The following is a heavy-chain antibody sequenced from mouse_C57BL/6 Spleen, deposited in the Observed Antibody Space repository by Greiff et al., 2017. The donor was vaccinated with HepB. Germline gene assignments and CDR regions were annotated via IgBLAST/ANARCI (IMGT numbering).Heavy chain of an antibody. CDR1: GYTFTSYW. D-gene: IGHD2-4*01. V-gene: IGHV1-55*01. J-gene: IGHJ3*01. CDR2: IYPGSGST. Sequence: QVQLQQPGAELVKPGASVKMSCKASGYTFTSYWITWVKQRPGQGLEWIGDIYPGSGSTNYNEKFKSKATLTVDTSSSTAYMQLSSLTSEDSAVYYRARSNFYDYGGFAYWGQGTLVTVSA. CDR3: ARSNFYDYGGFAY.